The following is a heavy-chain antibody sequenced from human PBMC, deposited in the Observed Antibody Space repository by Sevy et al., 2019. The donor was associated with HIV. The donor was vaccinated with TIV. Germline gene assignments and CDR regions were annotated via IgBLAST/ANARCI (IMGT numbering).Heavy chain of an antibody. CDR1: GFTFSVYW. Sequence: GGSLRLSCAASGFTFSVYWINWVRQAPGKGLEWVANIKGDGSDKHYVDSVEGRFTISRDNGKNLLYLQMNSLRVEDTAVYYCAHETIGRFDSWGQGTLVT. V-gene: IGHV3-7*01. CDR2: IKGDGSDK. J-gene: IGHJ4*02. D-gene: IGHD3-16*01. CDR3: AHETIGRFDS.